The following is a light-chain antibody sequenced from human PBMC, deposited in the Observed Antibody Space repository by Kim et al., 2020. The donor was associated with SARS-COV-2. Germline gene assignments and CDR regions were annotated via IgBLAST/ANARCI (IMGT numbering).Light chain of an antibody. CDR3: MQCTHWPPT. CDR1: QSIVSRNGNTF. J-gene: IGKJ1*01. Sequence: PAPISFRSSQSIVSRNGNTFLTWFNQRPGQSPRRLVYKVSSRDSGVPDRFSGSGSGTDFTLKISRVEAEDVGIYYCMQCTHWPPTFGQGTKVDIK. V-gene: IGKV2-30*01. CDR2: KVS.